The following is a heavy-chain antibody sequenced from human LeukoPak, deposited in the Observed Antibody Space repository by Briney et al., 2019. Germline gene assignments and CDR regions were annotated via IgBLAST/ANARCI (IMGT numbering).Heavy chain of an antibody. J-gene: IGHJ4*02. Sequence: GGTLRLSCAASGFIFSNYGMSWVRQAPGKGLEWVAIISYDGSNEYYADSVKGRFTVSRDNSKNTLYLQMNSLRSEDTAVYYCARGGIVAGLKIRDSGLCDYWGQGTLVTVSS. CDR2: ISYDGSNE. D-gene: IGHD2-8*01. V-gene: IGHV3-30*03. CDR1: GFIFSNYG. CDR3: ARGGIVAGLKIRDSGLCDY.